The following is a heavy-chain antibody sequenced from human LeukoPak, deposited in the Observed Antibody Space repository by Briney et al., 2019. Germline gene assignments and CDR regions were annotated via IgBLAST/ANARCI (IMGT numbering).Heavy chain of an antibody. CDR2: ISGSGGST. Sequence: AGGSLRLSCAASGFTFSSYAMSWVRQAPGKGLEWVSAISGSGGSTYYADSVKGRFTISRDNSKNTLYLQMNSLRAEDTAVHYCAKKVYYDSSGYIDYWGQGTLVTVSS. CDR3: AKKVYYDSSGYIDY. CDR1: GFTFSSYA. J-gene: IGHJ4*02. V-gene: IGHV3-23*01. D-gene: IGHD3-22*01.